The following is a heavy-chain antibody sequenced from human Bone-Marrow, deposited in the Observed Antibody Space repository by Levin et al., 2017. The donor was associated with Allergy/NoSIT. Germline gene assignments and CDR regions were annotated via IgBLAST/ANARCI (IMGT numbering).Heavy chain of an antibody. CDR2: IYYSGNA. Sequence: SQTLSLTCTVSGGSISSYYWSWIRQPPGKGLEWLGYIYYSGNAIYNPSLKSRVTISVDTSKNQFSLKLSSVTAADTAVYYCARQKFCSSAICYTRDYYYAMDVWGQGTTVTVSS. CDR1: GGSISSYY. J-gene: IGHJ6*02. D-gene: IGHD2-2*02. CDR3: ARQKFCSSAICYTRDYYYAMDV. V-gene: IGHV4-59*08.